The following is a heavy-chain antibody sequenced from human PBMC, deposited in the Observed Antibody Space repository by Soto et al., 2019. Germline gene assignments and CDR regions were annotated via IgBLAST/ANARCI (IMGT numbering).Heavy chain of an antibody. D-gene: IGHD2-15*01. CDR3: ATHRGYCSGGSCYSEFDY. J-gene: IGHJ4*02. CDR1: GSTFTVYY. V-gene: IGHV1-2*02. Sequence: SVMVSCTASGSTFTVYYMHCLRQAPGQGLEWMGWINPNSGGTNYAQKFQGRVTMTRDTSISTAYMELSRLRSDDTAVYYCATHRGYCSGGSCYSEFDYWGQGTLVTVSS. CDR2: INPNSGGT.